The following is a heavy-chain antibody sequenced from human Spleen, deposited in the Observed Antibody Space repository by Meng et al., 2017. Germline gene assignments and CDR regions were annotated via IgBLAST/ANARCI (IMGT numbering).Heavy chain of an antibody. V-gene: IGHV1-69*05. Sequence: QGQLGQSGAGVKKAGAWVKVACKAAGGIFSSYAISWVRQAPGQGLEWMGGIIPIFGTANYAQKFQGRVTITTDESTSTAYMELSSLRSEDTAVYYCARFREDYSSGWRYFDYWGQGTLVTVSS. CDR1: GGIFSSYA. J-gene: IGHJ4*02. CDR2: IIPIFGTA. D-gene: IGHD6-19*01. CDR3: ARFREDYSSGWRYFDY.